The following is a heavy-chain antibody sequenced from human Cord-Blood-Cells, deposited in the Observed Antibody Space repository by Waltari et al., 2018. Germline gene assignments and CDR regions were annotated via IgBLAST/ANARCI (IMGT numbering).Heavy chain of an antibody. CDR3: ARSLSNGSGWNFDY. V-gene: IGHV4-59*01. CDR2: IYYSGST. CDR1: GGSISSYY. J-gene: IGHJ4*02. Sequence: QVQLQESGPGLVKPSETLSLTCTVSGGSISSYYWSWFRQPPGKGLAWIGYIYYSGSTNYNPSLKSRVTISVDTSKNQFSLKLSSVTAADTAVYYCARSLSNGSGWNFDYWGQGTLVTVSS. D-gene: IGHD6-19*01.